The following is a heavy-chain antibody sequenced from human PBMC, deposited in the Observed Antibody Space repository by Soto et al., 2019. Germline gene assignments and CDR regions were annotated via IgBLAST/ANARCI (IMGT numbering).Heavy chain of an antibody. D-gene: IGHD3-10*01. CDR1: GYTFTSYG. J-gene: IGHJ3*02. CDR3: ATAVVRGLNAFDI. CDR2: ISAYNGNT. Sequence: GASVKVSCKASGYTFTSYGISWLRQAPGQGLEWMGWISAYNGNTNYAQKLQGRVTMTTDTSTSTAYMELRSLRSDDTAVYYCATAVVRGLNAFDIWGQGTMVTVSS. V-gene: IGHV1-18*04.